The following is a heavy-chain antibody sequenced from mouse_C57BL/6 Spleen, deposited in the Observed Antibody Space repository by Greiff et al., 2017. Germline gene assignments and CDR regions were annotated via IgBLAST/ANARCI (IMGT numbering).Heavy chain of an antibody. CDR3: ARGAYGSSHWYFDV. J-gene: IGHJ1*03. CDR2: INPSNGGT. V-gene: IGHV1-53*01. CDR1: GYTFTSYW. Sequence: QVQLQQPGTELVKPGASVKLSCKASGYTFTSYWMHWVKQRPGQGLEWIGNINPSNGGTNYNEKFKSKATLTVDKSSSTAYMQLSSLTSEDSAVYYCARGAYGSSHWYFDVWGTGTTVTVSS. D-gene: IGHD1-1*01.